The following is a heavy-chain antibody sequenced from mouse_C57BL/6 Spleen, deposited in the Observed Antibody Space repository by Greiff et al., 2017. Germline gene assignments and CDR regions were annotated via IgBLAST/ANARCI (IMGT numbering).Heavy chain of an antibody. CDR3: ASNWDKRAWFAY. D-gene: IGHD4-1*01. Sequence: QVQLQQPGAELVKPGASVKMSCKASGYTFTSYWITWVKQRPGQGLEWIGDIHPGSGSTNYNEKFKSKATLTVDTSSSTAYMQLSSLTSEDSAVYCCASNWDKRAWFAYWGQGTLVTVSA. CDR2: IHPGSGST. CDR1: GYTFTSYW. V-gene: IGHV1-55*01. J-gene: IGHJ3*01.